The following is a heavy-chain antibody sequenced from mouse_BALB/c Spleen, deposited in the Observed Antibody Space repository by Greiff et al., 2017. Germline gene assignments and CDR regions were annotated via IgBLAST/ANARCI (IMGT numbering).Heavy chain of an antibody. CDR1: GYTFSSYW. CDR2: ILPGSGST. J-gene: IGHJ4*01. V-gene: IGHV1-9*01. Sequence: VQLQESGAELMKPGASVKISCKATGYTFSSYWIEWVKQRPGHGLEWIGEILPGSGSTNYNEKFKGKATFTADTSSNTAYMQLSSLTSEDSAVYYCARKRPVYAMDYWGQGTSVTVSS. CDR3: ARKRPVYAMDY.